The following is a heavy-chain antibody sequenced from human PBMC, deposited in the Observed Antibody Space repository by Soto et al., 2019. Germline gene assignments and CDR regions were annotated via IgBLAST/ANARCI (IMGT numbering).Heavy chain of an antibody. Sequence: ASVKVSCKASGYTFTGYYMHWVRQAPGQGLEWMGWINPNSGGTNYAQKFQGRVTMTRDTSISTAYMELSRLRSDDTAVYYCARTVVPAAKGGFDPWGQGTLVTVSS. CDR3: ARTVVPAAKGGFDP. D-gene: IGHD2-2*01. CDR1: GYTFTGYY. V-gene: IGHV1-2*02. CDR2: INPNSGGT. J-gene: IGHJ5*02.